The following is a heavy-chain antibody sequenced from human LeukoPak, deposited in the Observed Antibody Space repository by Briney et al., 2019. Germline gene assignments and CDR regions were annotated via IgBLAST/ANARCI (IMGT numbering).Heavy chain of an antibody. Sequence: ASMKVSCKASGYIFTGYYMHWVRQAPGQGLEWMGWISAYNGNTNYAQKLQGRVTMTTDTSTSTAYMELRSLRSDDTAVYYCARVYYYDSSGYVDYWGQGTLVTVSS. D-gene: IGHD3-22*01. V-gene: IGHV1-18*04. CDR1: GYIFTGYY. CDR2: ISAYNGNT. CDR3: ARVYYYDSSGYVDY. J-gene: IGHJ4*02.